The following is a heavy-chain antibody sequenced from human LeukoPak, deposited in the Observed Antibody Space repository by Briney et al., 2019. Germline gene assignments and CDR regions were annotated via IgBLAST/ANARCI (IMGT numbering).Heavy chain of an antibody. CDR3: STYNCNNVWY. J-gene: IGHJ4*02. D-gene: IGHD1/OR15-1a*01. CDR2: IRSETDGGTT. Sequence: GGSLTLSCAASGYTFTNARMHWVRQAPGKGLEWVGRIRSETDGGTTDYAAPVKGRFTISRDDSQNTLYLQMNSLKTEGTAVYYCSTYNCNNVWYWGQGTLVTVSS. V-gene: IGHV3-15*01. CDR1: GYTFTNAR.